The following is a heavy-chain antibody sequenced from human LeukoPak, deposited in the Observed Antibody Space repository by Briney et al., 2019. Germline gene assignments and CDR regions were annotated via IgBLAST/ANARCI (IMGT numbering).Heavy chain of an antibody. D-gene: IGHD3-16*02. V-gene: IGHV4-39*07. J-gene: IGHJ6*03. Sequence: SETLSLTCTVSGGSISSTTYYWDWIRQPPGKGLEWIGTIYYSGSTYYNPSLKSRVTISVDTSKNQFSLKLSSVTAADTAVYYCARGPNMITFGGVIVTDYYYYMDVWGKGTTVTVSS. CDR2: IYYSGST. CDR1: GGSISSTTYY. CDR3: ARGPNMITFGGVIVTDYYYYMDV.